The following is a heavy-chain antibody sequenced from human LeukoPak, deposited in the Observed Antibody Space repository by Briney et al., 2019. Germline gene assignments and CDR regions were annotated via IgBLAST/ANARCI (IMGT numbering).Heavy chain of an antibody. CDR1: GGSFSGYY. D-gene: IGHD3-3*01. Sequence: PSETLSLTCAVYGGSFSGYYWSWIRQPPGKGLEWIGEINHSGSINYNPSLKSRVTISVDTSKNQFSLKLSSVTAADTAVYYCARVRPYYDFWSGYQSNPYFDYWGQGTLVTVSS. V-gene: IGHV4-34*01. CDR2: INHSGSI. CDR3: ARVRPYYDFWSGYQSNPYFDY. J-gene: IGHJ4*02.